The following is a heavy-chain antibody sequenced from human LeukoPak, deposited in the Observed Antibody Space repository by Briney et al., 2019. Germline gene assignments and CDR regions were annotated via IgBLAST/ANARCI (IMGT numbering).Heavy chain of an antibody. CDR2: IYVTGST. D-gene: IGHD3-22*01. CDR1: GGSIINYY. J-gene: IGHJ6*03. CDR3: ARLKYYDSTGYSPGYYMDV. Sequence: PSETLSLTCTVSGGSIINYYWSWIRQPAGTGLGWVGRIYVTGSTIYNPSLQSRLSMSVDTSKNQFSLRLTSVTAADTAVYYCARLKYYDSTGYSPGYYMDVWGKGITVTVSS. V-gene: IGHV4-4*07.